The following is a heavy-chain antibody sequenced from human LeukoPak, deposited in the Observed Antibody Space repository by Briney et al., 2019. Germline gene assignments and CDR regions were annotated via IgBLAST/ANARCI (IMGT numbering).Heavy chain of an antibody. V-gene: IGHV4-59*12. CDR2: IYYSGST. CDR3: ARDPGGI. CDR1: GGSISSYY. J-gene: IGHJ3*02. Sequence: SETLSLTCTVSGGSISSYYWSWIRQPPGKGLEWIGYIYYSGSTNYNPSLKSRVTISVDTSKNQSSLKLSSVTAADTAVYYCARDPGGIWGQGTMVTVSS. D-gene: IGHD3-16*01.